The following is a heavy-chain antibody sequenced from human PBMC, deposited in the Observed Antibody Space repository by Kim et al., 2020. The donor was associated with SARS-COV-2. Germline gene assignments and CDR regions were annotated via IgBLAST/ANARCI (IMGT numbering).Heavy chain of an antibody. CDR3: AKSGRAFYSSSWYYFDY. Sequence: VKGRCTISSDNSQNTLYLQMNSLRAEDTAGYYCAKSGRAFYSSSWYYFDYWGQGTLVTVSS. J-gene: IGHJ4*02. V-gene: IGHV3-23*03. D-gene: IGHD6-13*01.